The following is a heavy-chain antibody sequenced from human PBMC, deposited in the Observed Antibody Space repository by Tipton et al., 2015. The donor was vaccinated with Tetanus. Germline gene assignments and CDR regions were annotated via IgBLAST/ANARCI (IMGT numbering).Heavy chain of an antibody. Sequence: TLSLTCTVSGGSISTSSYFWGWIRQPPGRGLEWIGTVYYSGSTYYNPSLESRVTISVDTSKNQFSLKLSSVTAADTAVYYCAAQKYTGSFFYWGQGTLVTVTS. CDR1: GGSISTSSYF. V-gene: IGHV4-39*01. J-gene: IGHJ4*02. CDR2: VYYSGST. D-gene: IGHD1-26*01. CDR3: AAQKYTGSFFY.